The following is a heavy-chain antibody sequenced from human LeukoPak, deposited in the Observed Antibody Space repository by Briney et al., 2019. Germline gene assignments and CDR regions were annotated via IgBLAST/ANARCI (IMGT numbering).Heavy chain of an antibody. J-gene: IGHJ1*01. CDR1: GYTFTDYY. V-gene: IGHV1-2*02. CDR3: ARADFWSGYYNYFQH. Sequence: ASVKVSCKASGYTFTDYYMHWVRQAPGQGLEWMGWINPNSAGTNYAQKFQGRVTMTRDTSISTAYMELSRLRSDDTAVYYCARADFWSGYYNYFQHWGQGTLVTVSS. CDR2: INPNSAGT. D-gene: IGHD3-3*01.